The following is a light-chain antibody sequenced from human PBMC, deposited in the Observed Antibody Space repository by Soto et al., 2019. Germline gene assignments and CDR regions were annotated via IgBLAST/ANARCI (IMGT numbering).Light chain of an antibody. CDR3: QQYGDSPRGT. J-gene: IGKJ4*01. CDR1: QTVSSNY. V-gene: IGKV3D-20*01. Sequence: EVVLTKSPATLSLSPGERATLSCGASQTVSSNYLAWYQHKPGLATRLLIYDASSRATGIPDRFRGSGSGTDFNLTISGLEPEDVTVYYCQQYGDSPRGTFGGGTKVEIK. CDR2: DAS.